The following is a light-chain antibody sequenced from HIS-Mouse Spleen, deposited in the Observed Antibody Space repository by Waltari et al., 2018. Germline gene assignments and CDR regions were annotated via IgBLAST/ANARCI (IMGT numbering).Light chain of an antibody. CDR1: QGISSW. V-gene: IGKV1-5*03. CDR3: QQYGSSPGYT. Sequence: DIQLTQSPSFLSASVGDRVTITCRASQGISSWLAWYQQKPGKAPKLLIYKASSLESGVPSRFSGSGSGTDFTLTISRLEPEDFAVYYCQQYGSSPGYTFGQGTKLEIK. J-gene: IGKJ2*01. CDR2: KAS.